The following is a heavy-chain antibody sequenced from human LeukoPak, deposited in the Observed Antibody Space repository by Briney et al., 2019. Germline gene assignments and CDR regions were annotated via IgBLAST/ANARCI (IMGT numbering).Heavy chain of an antibody. CDR1: GYTFSSYG. CDR3: ARGNYYDSSGYFEY. Sequence: ASVKVSCKASGYTFSSYGISWVRRAPGQGLEWMGWISAYNGNTNYAQKFQGRVTMTTDTSTSTTYMELRSLRSDDTAVYYCARGNYYDSSGYFEYWGQGTLVTVSS. CDR2: ISAYNGNT. D-gene: IGHD3-22*01. J-gene: IGHJ4*02. V-gene: IGHV1-18*01.